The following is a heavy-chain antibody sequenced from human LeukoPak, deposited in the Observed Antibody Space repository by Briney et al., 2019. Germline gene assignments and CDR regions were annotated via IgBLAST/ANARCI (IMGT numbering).Heavy chain of an antibody. V-gene: IGHV4-4*02. J-gene: IGHJ4*02. CDR1: GGSIINSNW. CDR2: IDHSGST. Sequence: PSETLSLTCAVSGGSIINSNWWSWVRQPPGKGLEWIGEIDHSGSTSYNPSLKSRVTISVDTSKNQFSLKLSSVTAADTAVYYCARYYCSSTSCYFDYWGQGTLVTVSS. D-gene: IGHD2-2*01. CDR3: ARYYCSSTSCYFDY.